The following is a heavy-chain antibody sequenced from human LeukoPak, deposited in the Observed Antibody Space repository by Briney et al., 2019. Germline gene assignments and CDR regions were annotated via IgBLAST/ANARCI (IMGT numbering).Heavy chain of an antibody. Sequence: SETLSLTCTVSGYSISSGYYWGWIRQPPGKGLEWIGIIYHSGSTYFNPSLKSRVTISVDTSKNQFSLKLSSVTAADTAVYYCGGGRSSMVLGYYYYYMDVWGKGTTVTISS. CDR1: GYSISSGYY. V-gene: IGHV4-38-2*02. D-gene: IGHD3-10*01. J-gene: IGHJ6*03. CDR3: GGGRSSMVLGYYYYYMDV. CDR2: IYHSGST.